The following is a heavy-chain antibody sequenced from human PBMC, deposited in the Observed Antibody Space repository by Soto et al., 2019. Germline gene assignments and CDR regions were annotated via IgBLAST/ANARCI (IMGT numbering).Heavy chain of an antibody. D-gene: IGHD2-21*01. V-gene: IGHV1-18*04. Sequence: ASVKVSCKASGYTFTSYGISWVRQAPGQGLEWMGWISAYNGNTNYAQKLQGRVTMTTDTSTSTAYMELRSLRSVSAADTAVYYCARGRGEFDAWGQGTPVTVSS. CDR2: ISAYNGNT. CDR3: ARGRGEFDA. J-gene: IGHJ5*02. CDR1: GYTFTSYG.